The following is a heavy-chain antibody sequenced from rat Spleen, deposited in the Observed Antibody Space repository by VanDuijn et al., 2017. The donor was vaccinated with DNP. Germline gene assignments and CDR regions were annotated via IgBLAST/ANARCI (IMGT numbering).Heavy chain of an antibody. D-gene: IGHD1-4*01. CDR1: GFTFSNYY. J-gene: IGHJ2*01. Sequence: EVQLVESGGGLVQPGRSMKLSCAASGFTFSNYYMAWVRQAPTKGLEWVASIRTGGGNTYYRDSVKGRFTISRDNAKSTLYLQMDSLRSEETATYYCARCTPGFDYWGQGVMVTVSS. CDR3: ARCTPGFDY. V-gene: IGHV5S11*01. CDR2: IRTGGGNT.